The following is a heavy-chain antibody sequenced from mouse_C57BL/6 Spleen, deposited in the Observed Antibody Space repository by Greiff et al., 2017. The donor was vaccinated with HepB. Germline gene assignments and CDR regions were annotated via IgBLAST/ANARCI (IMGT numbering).Heavy chain of an antibody. V-gene: IGHV1-15*01. CDR3: TRWFDY. J-gene: IGHJ2*01. Sequence: QVQLQQSGAELVRPGASVTLSCKASGYTFTDYEMHWVKQTPVHGLEWIGAIDPETGGTAFNQKFKGKAILTADKSSSTAYMELRSLTSEDSAVYYCTRWFDYWGQGTTLTVSS. CDR1: GYTFTDYE. CDR2: IDPETGGT.